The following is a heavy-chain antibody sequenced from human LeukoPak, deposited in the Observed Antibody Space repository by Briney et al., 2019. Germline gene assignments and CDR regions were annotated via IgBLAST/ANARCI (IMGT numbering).Heavy chain of an antibody. V-gene: IGHV4-4*07. CDR3: AREVNSSTWRPLDF. Sequence: SETLSLTCTVSGGSISSYYWSWIRQPAGKGLEWIGRIYTSGSTNYNPSLKSRLTMSVNTSNNQFSLKLTSMTAADTAVYYCAREVNSSTWRPLDFWGQGTLVTVSS. D-gene: IGHD6-13*01. J-gene: IGHJ4*02. CDR2: IYTSGST. CDR1: GGSISSYY.